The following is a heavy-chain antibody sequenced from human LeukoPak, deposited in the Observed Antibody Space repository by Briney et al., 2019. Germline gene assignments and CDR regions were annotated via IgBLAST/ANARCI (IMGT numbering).Heavy chain of an antibody. D-gene: IGHD3-10*01. CDR2: IDTDGRTT. CDR3: LCYYASATFY. CDR1: GFSFSSYW. Sequence: GGSLRLSCAASGFSFSSYWMHWVRQAPGKGLVWVSRIDTDGRTTNYADSVKGRFTISRDNSKNTLYLQMNGLRADDTAVYYCLCYYASATFYWGQGTLVTVSS. V-gene: IGHV3-74*01. J-gene: IGHJ4*02.